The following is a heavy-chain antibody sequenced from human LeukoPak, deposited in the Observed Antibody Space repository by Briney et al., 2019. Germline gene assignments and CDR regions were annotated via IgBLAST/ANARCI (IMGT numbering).Heavy chain of an antibody. CDR1: GFTFSNYA. V-gene: IGHV3-23*01. J-gene: IGHJ6*02. CDR2: ISGSGGST. CDR3: AKDIMTTVSDYYYYGMDV. D-gene: IGHD4-4*01. Sequence: GGSLRLSCAASGFTFSNYAMSWVRQAPGKGLEWVSAISGSGGSTYYADSVKGRFTISRDNSKNTLYLQMNSLRAEDTAVYYCAKDIMTTVSDYYYYGMDVWGQGTTVTVSS.